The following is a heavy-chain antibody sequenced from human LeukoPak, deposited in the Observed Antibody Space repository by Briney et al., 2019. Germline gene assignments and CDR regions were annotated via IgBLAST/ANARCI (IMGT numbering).Heavy chain of an antibody. D-gene: IGHD3-22*01. Sequence: SETLSLTCAVYGGSFSGYYWSWIRQPPGKGLEWIGEINHSGSTNYNPSLKSRVTISVDTSKNQFSLELSSVTAADTAVYYCARVQGYYDGSGYPLDYWGQGTLVTVSS. J-gene: IGHJ4*02. CDR2: INHSGST. CDR1: GGSFSGYY. V-gene: IGHV4-34*01. CDR3: ARVQGYYDGSGYPLDY.